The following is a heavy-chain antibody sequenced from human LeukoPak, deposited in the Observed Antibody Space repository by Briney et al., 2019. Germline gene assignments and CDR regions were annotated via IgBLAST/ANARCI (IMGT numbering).Heavy chain of an antibody. CDR3: ARVQGYCSSTSCYGQGFDY. D-gene: IGHD2-2*01. J-gene: IGHJ4*02. V-gene: IGHV3-21*01. CDR1: GFTFSSYS. CDR2: ISSSSSYI. Sequence: PGGSLRLSCAASGFTFSSYSMNWVRQAPGKVLEWVSSISSSSSYIYYADSVKGRFTISRDNAKNSLYLQMNSLRAEDTAVYYCARVQGYCSSTSCYGQGFDYWGQGTLVTVSS.